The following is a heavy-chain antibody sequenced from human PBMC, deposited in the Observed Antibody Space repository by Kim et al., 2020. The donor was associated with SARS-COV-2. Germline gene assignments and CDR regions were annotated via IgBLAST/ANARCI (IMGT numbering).Heavy chain of an antibody. Sequence: SETLSLTCTVSGGSISSGGYYWSWIRQHPGKGLEWIGYIYYSGSTYYNPSLKSRVTISVDTSKNQFSLKLSSVTAADTVVYYCARGILITIFGVVAHLDYWGQGTLVTVSS. V-gene: IGHV4-31*03. J-gene: IGHJ4*02. CDR3: ARGILITIFGVVAHLDY. CDR1: GGSISSGGYY. D-gene: IGHD3-3*01. CDR2: IYYSGST.